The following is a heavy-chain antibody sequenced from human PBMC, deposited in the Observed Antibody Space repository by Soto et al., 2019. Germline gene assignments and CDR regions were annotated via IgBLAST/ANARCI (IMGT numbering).Heavy chain of an antibody. V-gene: IGHV3-23*01. CDR2: ISGSGGST. J-gene: IGHJ6*02. Sequence: PGGSLRLSCAASGFTFSSYAMSWVRQAPGKGLEWVSAISGSGGSTYYADSVKGRFTISRDNSKNTLYLQMNSLRAEDTAVYYCAKFTYYDFWSSYPLDSYGMDVWGQGTTVTVSS. CDR1: GFTFSSYA. CDR3: AKFTYYDFWSSYPLDSYGMDV. D-gene: IGHD3-3*01.